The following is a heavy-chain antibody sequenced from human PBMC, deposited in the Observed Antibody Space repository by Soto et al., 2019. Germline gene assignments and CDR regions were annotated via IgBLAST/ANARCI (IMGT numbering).Heavy chain of an antibody. D-gene: IGHD3-9*01. CDR3: ASAYYDILTGSAAFDI. CDR1: GGSISSYY. J-gene: IGHJ3*02. CDR2: IYYSGST. V-gene: IGHV4-59*01. Sequence: SETLSLTCTVSGGSISSYYWSWIRQPPGKGLEWIGYIYYSGSTNYNPTLKSRVTISVDTSKNQFSLKLSSVTAADTVVYYCASAYYDILTGSAAFDIWGQGTMVTVSS.